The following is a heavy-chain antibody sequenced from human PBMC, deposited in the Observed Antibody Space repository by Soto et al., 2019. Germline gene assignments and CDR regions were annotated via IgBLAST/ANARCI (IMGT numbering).Heavy chain of an antibody. V-gene: IGHV1-18*01. D-gene: IGHD3-16*01. CDR1: GYTFNTYG. CDR2: ISGYNGHT. Sequence: VQLVQSGAEVRKPGASVKVSCKDSGYTFNTYGISWVRQSPGQGLEWMGWISGYNGHTKYAQKFQGRVTMTTDTSTRTFYMDLRSLRSDVTAVYYCAREGEMPYYYYGLDVWGQGTTVTVSS. CDR3: AREGEMPYYYYGLDV. J-gene: IGHJ6*02.